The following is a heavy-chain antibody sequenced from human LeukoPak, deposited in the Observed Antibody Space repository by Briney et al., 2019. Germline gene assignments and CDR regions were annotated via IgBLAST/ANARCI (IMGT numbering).Heavy chain of an antibody. J-gene: IGHJ4*02. D-gene: IGHD2-15*01. CDR3: ARGDIVVVVGATPFDY. Sequence: ASVKVSCKASGYTFTSYGISWVRQAPGQGLEWMGWISVYNGNTNYAQKLQGRVTMTTDTSTNTAYMELRSLRSDDTAVYYCARGDIVVVVGATPFDYWGQGTQVTVSS. CDR2: ISVYNGNT. CDR1: GYTFTSYG. V-gene: IGHV1-18*01.